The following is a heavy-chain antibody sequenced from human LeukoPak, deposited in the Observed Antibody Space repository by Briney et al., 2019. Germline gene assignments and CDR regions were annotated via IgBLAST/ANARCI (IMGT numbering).Heavy chain of an antibody. CDR1: GFTFSDST. Sequence: GGSLRLSCAASGFTFSDSTMSWYRQAPGKGLEWVGFIRRKVYGGTAEYAASVKGRFTISRDDSKSIAYLEMDSLKIEDSAVYYCTRGQGLYYWGQGTLVIVSS. J-gene: IGHJ4*02. CDR2: IRRKVYGGTA. CDR3: TRGQGLYY. V-gene: IGHV3-49*03. D-gene: IGHD3/OR15-3a*01.